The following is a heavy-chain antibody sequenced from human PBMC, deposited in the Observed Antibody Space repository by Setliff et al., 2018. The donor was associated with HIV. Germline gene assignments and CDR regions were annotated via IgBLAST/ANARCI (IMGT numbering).Heavy chain of an antibody. V-gene: IGHV4-59*01. CDR3: ARESPRNGGWSSYYFDY. J-gene: IGHJ4*02. Sequence: PSETLSLTCTVSGGSISSYYWSWIRQPPGKGLEWIGYIYYSGSTNYNPSLKSRVTISVDTSKNQFSLKLSSVTAADTAVYYCARESPRNGGWSSYYFDYWGQGTLVTVSS. D-gene: IGHD1-1*01. CDR1: GGSISSYY. CDR2: IYYSGST.